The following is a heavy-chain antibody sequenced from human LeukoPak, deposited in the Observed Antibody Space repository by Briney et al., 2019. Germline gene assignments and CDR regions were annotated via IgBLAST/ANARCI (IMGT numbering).Heavy chain of an antibody. V-gene: IGHV1-69*13. CDR2: IIPIFGTA. J-gene: IGHJ5*02. CDR1: GGTFSSYA. CDR3: ARDIWSIAAAGRGGFDP. D-gene: IGHD6-13*01. Sequence: ASVKVSCKASGGTFSSYAISWVRQAPGQGLEWMGGIIPIFGTANYAQKFQGRVTITADESTSTAYMELSSLQSGDTAVYYCARDIWSIAAAGRGGFDPWGQGTLVTVSS.